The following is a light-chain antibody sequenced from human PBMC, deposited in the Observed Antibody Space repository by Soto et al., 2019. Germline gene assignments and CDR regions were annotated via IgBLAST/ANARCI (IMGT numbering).Light chain of an antibody. J-gene: IGLJ2*01. Sequence: QSVLTQSPSASGTPGQRVTISCSGSSSNIGSNYVYWYQQLPGTAPKLLIYSANQRPSGVPDRFSGSKSGTSASLAISGLRSEDEADYYCAAWDDSLSGPVFGGGTQLTVL. V-gene: IGLV1-47*02. CDR3: AAWDDSLSGPV. CDR2: SAN. CDR1: SSNIGSNY.